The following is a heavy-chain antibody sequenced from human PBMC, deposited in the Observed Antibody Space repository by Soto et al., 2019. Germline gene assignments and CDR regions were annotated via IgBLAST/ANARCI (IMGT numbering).Heavy chain of an antibody. Sequence: GGSLRLSCAASTFTFSDYYMSWIRQAPGKGLEWVSYISGGGTSIYYADSVKGRFSVSRDNAKTSLYLQMNSLRAEDTAVYYCAKLGSLGHPYYYGMDVWGPGTTVTVSS. J-gene: IGHJ6*02. CDR3: AKLGSLGHPYYYGMDV. V-gene: IGHV3-11*01. CDR2: ISGGGTSI. CDR1: TFTFSDYY. D-gene: IGHD3-16*01.